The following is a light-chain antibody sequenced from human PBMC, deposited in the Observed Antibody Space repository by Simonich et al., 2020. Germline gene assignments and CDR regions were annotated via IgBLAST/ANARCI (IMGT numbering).Light chain of an antibody. V-gene: IGKV3-15*01. CDR1: PSVSSN. Sequence: EIVITQSPATLVVSTGERATLSCRASPSVSSNLAWYQQKPGQAPRLLIYGASTRATGIPASFSGSGSGTDFTLTISSLQPEDFATYYCQQSYSTPFTFGPGTKVDIK. CDR2: GAS. CDR3: QQSYSTPFT. J-gene: IGKJ3*01.